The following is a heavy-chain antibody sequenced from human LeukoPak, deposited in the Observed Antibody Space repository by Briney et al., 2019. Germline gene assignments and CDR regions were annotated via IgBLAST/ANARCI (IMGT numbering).Heavy chain of an antibody. CDR1: GGSISSNSYY. J-gene: IGHJ4*02. D-gene: IGHD3-10*01. CDR2: IYYSGST. Sequence: SETLSLTCTVSGGSISSNSYYWGWIRQPPGKGLEWIGSIYYSGSTYYSPSLKSRVTISVDTSKNQFSLKLSSVTAADTAVYYCARGVGSLWFGEPYFDYWGQGTLVTVSS. V-gene: IGHV4-39*07. CDR3: ARGVGSLWFGEPYFDY.